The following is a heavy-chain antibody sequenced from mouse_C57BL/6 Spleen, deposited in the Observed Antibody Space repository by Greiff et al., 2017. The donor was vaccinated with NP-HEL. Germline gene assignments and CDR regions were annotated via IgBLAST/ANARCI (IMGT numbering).Heavy chain of an antibody. J-gene: IGHJ1*03. CDR3: AAYYYGSNWYCDG. CDR2: INPNNGGT. D-gene: IGHD1-1*01. Sequence: VQLKESGPELVKPGASVKMSCKASGYTFTDYNMHWVKQSPGKSLEWIGYINPNNGGTSYNQKFKGKATLTVNKSSSTAYMELRSLTSEDSADYYGAAYYYGSNWYCDGWGTGTTVTVSS. CDR1: GYTFTDYN. V-gene: IGHV1-22*01.